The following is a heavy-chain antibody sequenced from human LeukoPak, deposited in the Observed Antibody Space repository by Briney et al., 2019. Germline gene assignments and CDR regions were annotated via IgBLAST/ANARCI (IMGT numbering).Heavy chain of an antibody. Sequence: ASVKVSCKASGYTFTSYAMHWVRQAPGQRLEWMGWINAGNGNTKYSRKFQGRVTITRDTSASTAYMELSSLRSEDTAVYYCARDRVPIAVTGTGDYFDYWGQGTLVTVSS. CDR1: GYTFTSYA. V-gene: IGHV1-3*01. CDR3: ARDRVPIAVTGTGDYFDY. J-gene: IGHJ4*02. D-gene: IGHD6-19*01. CDR2: INAGNGNT.